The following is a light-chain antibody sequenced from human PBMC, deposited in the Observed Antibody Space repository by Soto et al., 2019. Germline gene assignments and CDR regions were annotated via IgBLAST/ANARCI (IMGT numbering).Light chain of an antibody. Sequence: EIVLTQSPAPLSLSPGERATLSCRASQSVSSYLAWYQQKPGQAPRLLIYDASNRAAGIPARFSGSGSGPDFTLTTSSLEPEDFGVYYCQQRSNWPPLTFGGGTKVEIK. CDR1: QSVSSY. CDR2: DAS. J-gene: IGKJ4*01. V-gene: IGKV3-11*01. CDR3: QQRSNWPPLT.